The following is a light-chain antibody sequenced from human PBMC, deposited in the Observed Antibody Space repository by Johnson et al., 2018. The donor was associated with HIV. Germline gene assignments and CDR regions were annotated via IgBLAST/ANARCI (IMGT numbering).Light chain of an antibody. CDR3: ETWDSSLSGYYV. CDR2: DND. Sequence: SVLTQPPSVSAAPGQKVTISCSGSSSNLGINYVSWFQQLPGTAPKLLIYDNDKRPPGIPDRFSGAKSGTSATLGITGLQTGDEADYYCETWDSSLSGYYVFGTGTKLTVL. V-gene: IGLV1-51*01. J-gene: IGLJ1*01. CDR1: SSNLGINY.